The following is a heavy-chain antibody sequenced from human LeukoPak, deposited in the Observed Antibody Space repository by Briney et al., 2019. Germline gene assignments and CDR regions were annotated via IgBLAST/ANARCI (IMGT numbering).Heavy chain of an antibody. J-gene: IGHJ6*02. V-gene: IGHV3-74*01. CDR2: ISSDGSIT. D-gene: IGHD3-10*01. CDR3: ARDRGVRPDMDV. Sequence: GGSLRLSCAASGFTFNFYWMHWVRQAPGEGLVWVSRISSDGSITTYADSVKGRFTVSRDNAKNTVYLQMNSLRAEDTAVYYCARDRGVRPDMDVWGQGTTVTVSS. CDR1: GFTFNFYW.